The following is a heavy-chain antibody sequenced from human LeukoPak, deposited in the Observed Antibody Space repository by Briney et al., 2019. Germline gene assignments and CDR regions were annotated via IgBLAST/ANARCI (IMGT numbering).Heavy chain of an antibody. CDR1: GFTFDDYA. V-gene: IGHV3-9*01. J-gene: IGHJ4*02. CDR2: ISWNSGSI. Sequence: GRSLRLSCAASGFTFDDYAMHWVRQAPGKGLEWVSGISWNSGSIGYADSVKGRFTISRDNAKNSLYLQMNSLRAEDTAVYYCAWPPAPWGQGTLVTVSS. D-gene: IGHD2-2*01. CDR3: AWPPAP.